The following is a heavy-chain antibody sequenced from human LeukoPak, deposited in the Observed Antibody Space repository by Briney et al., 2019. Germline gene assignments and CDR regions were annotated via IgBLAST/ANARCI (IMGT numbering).Heavy chain of an antibody. CDR3: ARGPRYVWGSYRFNNWFDP. CDR2: INHSGST. V-gene: IGHV4-34*01. D-gene: IGHD3-16*02. Sequence: SETLSLTCAVYGGSFSGYYWSWIRQPPGKRLEWIGEINHSGSTNYNPSLKSRVTISVDTSKNQFSLKLSSVTAADTAVYYCARGPRYVWGSYRFNNWFDPWGQGTLVTVSS. J-gene: IGHJ5*02. CDR1: GGSFSGYY.